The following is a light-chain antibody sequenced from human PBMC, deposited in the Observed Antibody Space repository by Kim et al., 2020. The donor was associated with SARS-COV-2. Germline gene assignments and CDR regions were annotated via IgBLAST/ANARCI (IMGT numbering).Light chain of an antibody. CDR2: GAS. Sequence: LYPGETATLSFAASASVSSSYFAWYLRKPGQAPRLLFYGASSRATGFPDRFTGSGSGTDFTLTISSLEPEDSAVYFCQQYVSLITFGQGTRLEIK. V-gene: IGKV3-20*01. J-gene: IGKJ5*01. CDR1: ASVSSSY. CDR3: QQYVSLIT.